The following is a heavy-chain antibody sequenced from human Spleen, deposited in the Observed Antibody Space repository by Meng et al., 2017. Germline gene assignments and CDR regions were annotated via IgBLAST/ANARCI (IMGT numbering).Heavy chain of an antibody. Sequence: EVQLLESGGGLLQPGGSLRLSCVGSGYIFSHYTMIWVRQAPGKGPEWVSTINENGANTHYPDSLKGRFTISRDNSKNTVYLQMNSLGVEDTAVYYCANWITGHFDHWGLGTLVTVSS. CDR2: INENGANT. V-gene: IGHV3-23*01. D-gene: IGHD2-8*02. CDR3: ANWITGHFDH. J-gene: IGHJ4*02. CDR1: GYIFSHYT.